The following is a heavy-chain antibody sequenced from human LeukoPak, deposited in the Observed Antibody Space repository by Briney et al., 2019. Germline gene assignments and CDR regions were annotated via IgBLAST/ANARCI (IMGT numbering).Heavy chain of an antibody. J-gene: IGHJ4*02. CDR1: GFTFSTYS. CDR2: ISGSSSAI. D-gene: IGHD1-26*01. Sequence: GGSLRLSCAASGFTFSTYSMNWVRQAPGKGLEWVSYISGSSSAIFYADSVKGRFTISRDNAKNPLYLQMTSLRDEDTAVYYCAREGDSGSYLYYWGQGTLVTVSS. V-gene: IGHV3-48*02. CDR3: AREGDSGSYLYY.